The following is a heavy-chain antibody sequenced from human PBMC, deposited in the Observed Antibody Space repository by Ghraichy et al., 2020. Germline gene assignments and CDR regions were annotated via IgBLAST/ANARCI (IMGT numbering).Heavy chain of an antibody. CDR1: GFTFSGSA. J-gene: IGHJ6*02. D-gene: IGHD1-26*01. Sequence: LSLTCAASGFTFSGSAMHWVRQASGKGLEWVGRIRSKANSYATAYAASVKGRFTISRDDSKNTAYLQMNSLKTEDTAVYYCTRGWEGYYYYGMDVWGQGTTVTVSS. V-gene: IGHV3-73*01. CDR2: IRSKANSYAT. CDR3: TRGWEGYYYYGMDV.